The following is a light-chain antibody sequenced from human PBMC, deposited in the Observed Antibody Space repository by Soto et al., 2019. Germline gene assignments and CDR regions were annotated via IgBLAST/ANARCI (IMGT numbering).Light chain of an antibody. J-gene: IGKJ4*01. CDR3: QKYNSAPLT. CDR2: DAS. Sequence: DIQMTQSPSRLSASVGDRVTITCRASQSIGYWLAWYQQKPGKAPKLLIFDASSLEGGVPSRFSGSGSGTDFTLTISSLQPEDVAAYYCQKYNSAPLTFGGGTKVDIK. V-gene: IGKV1-5*01. CDR1: QSIGYW.